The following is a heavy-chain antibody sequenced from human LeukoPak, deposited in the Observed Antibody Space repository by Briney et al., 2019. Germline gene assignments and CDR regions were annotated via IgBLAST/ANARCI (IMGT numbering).Heavy chain of an antibody. J-gene: IGHJ6*03. CDR3: ARVRVRGEWDYYYYYYMDV. Sequence: PGGSLRLSCVASGITFSSYSMNWVRQAPGKGLEWVSYISSFSGTINYADSVKGRFTISRDNAKNSLYLQMNSLRAEDTAVYYCARVRVRGEWDYYYYYYMDVWGKGTTVTVSS. V-gene: IGHV3-48*01. CDR1: GITFSSYS. D-gene: IGHD3-10*01. CDR2: ISSFSGTI.